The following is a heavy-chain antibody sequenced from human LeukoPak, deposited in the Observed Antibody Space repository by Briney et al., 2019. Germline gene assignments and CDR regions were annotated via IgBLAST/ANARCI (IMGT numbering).Heavy chain of an antibody. D-gene: IGHD5-18*01. J-gene: IGHJ3*02. Sequence: GGSLRLSCAASGFTFCDYAMHWVRHAPGKGLEWVSGICWNGGSIGYADSVKGRFTISRDNAKNSLYLQMHSLRAEDTALYYCTKGPVHTPPLGAFDIWGQGTIVTVSS. CDR1: GFTFCDYA. CDR3: TKGPVHTPPLGAFDI. V-gene: IGHV3-9*01. CDR2: ICWNGGSI.